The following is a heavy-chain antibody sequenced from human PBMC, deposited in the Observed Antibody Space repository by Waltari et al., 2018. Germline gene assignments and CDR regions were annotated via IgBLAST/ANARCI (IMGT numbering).Heavy chain of an antibody. CDR1: GFSASANV. CDR2: IYTGGAT. Sequence: EVQLGESGGGLVQPGGSLRPSCVASGFSASANVMNWARQAPGKGLAWVSVIYTGGATYYADAVNGRFTISRDTSKNTLFLQMNSLRPEDTAMYYCVGTDYVSGTNRLQSFVWGQGALVTVSS. CDR3: VGTDYVSGTNRLQSFV. D-gene: IGHD3-10*01. J-gene: IGHJ4*02. V-gene: IGHV3-53*04.